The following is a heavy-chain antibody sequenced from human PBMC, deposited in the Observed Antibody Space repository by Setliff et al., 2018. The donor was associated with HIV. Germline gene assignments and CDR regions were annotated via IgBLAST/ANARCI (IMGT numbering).Heavy chain of an antibody. J-gene: IGHJ4*02. CDR2: INPKSGGP. CDR1: GYTFTDFY. Sequence: ASVKVSCKASGYTFTDFYIFWVRQAPGGGLEWMGWINPKSGGPNYAQKFQGRVTMTSDTSITTAYMEMTGLRSDDTAVYYCATSSSYYSTFDRWGQGTRVTVSS. D-gene: IGHD3-22*01. V-gene: IGHV1-2*02. CDR3: ATSSSYYSTFDR.